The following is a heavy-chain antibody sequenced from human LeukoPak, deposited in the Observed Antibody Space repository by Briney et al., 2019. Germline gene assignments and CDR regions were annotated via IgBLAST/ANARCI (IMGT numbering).Heavy chain of an antibody. CDR3: ARSSVVTAMVHLDY. D-gene: IGHD2-21*02. J-gene: IGHJ4*02. CDR2: IIPIFGTA. Sequence: SVKVSCKASGGTFSSYAISWVRQAPGQGLEGMGGIIPIFGTANYAQKFQGRVTITADKSTSTAYMGLSSLRSEDTAVYYCARSSVVTAMVHLDYWGQGTLVTVSS. CDR1: GGTFSSYA. V-gene: IGHV1-69*06.